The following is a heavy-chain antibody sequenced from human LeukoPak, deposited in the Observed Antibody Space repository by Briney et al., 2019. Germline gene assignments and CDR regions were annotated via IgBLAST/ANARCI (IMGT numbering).Heavy chain of an antibody. V-gene: IGHV1-46*01. CDR2: ISPSGGST. D-gene: IGHD5-24*01. CDR3: ARDHQNGFLF. CDR1: GYTFTNYY. Sequence: GASVKVSCKASGYTFTNYYIHWVRQAPGQGLEWMGIISPSGGSTGYPQKFQGRVTVTRDTSTSTVYMELSSLRSEDTAVYYCARDHQNGFLFWGQGTLVTVSS. J-gene: IGHJ4*02.